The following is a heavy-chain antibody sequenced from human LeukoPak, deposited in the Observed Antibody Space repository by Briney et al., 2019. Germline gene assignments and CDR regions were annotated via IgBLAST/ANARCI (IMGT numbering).Heavy chain of an antibody. V-gene: IGHV3-21*01. Sequence: GGSLRLSCAASGFIFSTFSMNWVRQTPGKGLEWVSAISGSGSDIYYADSVKGRFTISRDNPKRSLYLQMNSLRAEDTAVYYCARRTFPNDAFDIWGQGTMVTVSS. J-gene: IGHJ3*02. CDR3: ARRTFPNDAFDI. D-gene: IGHD1-7*01. CDR1: GFIFSTFS. CDR2: ISGSGSDI.